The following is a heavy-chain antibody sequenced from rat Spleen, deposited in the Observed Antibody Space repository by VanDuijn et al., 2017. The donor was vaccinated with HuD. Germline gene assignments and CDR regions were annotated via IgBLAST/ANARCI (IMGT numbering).Heavy chain of an antibody. CDR1: GFSLTSYN. V-gene: IGHV2-41*01. CDR2: IWNTGGT. J-gene: IGHJ4*01. Sequence: QVQLMESGPGLVQPSETLSLTCTVSGFSLTSYNVHWVRQPPGKGLEWMGVIWNTGGTRYNSALKSRLSISKDTSKSQVFLKMNSLQTEDTATYYCARIAAIWDYYVMDAWGQGASVTVSS. CDR3: ARIAAIWDYYVMDA. D-gene: IGHD1-2*01.